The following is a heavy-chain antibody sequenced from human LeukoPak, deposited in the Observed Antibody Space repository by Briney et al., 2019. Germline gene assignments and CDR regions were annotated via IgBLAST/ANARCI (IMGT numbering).Heavy chain of an antibody. Sequence: GGSLRLSCAASGYTFSSYSINWVRQAPGKGLEWVSSISVRSNYIYYADSVRGRFRISRDDARDSLYLQMNSLRAEDTAVYYCVRLRRNGDTGGFYYYYDFWGQGTLVTVSP. CDR1: GYTFSSYS. D-gene: IGHD3-22*01. V-gene: IGHV3-21*01. CDR3: VRLRRNGDTGGFYYYYDF. J-gene: IGHJ4*02. CDR2: ISVRSNYI.